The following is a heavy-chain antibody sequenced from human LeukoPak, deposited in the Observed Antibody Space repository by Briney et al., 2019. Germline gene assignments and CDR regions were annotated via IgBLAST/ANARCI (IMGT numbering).Heavy chain of an antibody. V-gene: IGHV1-2*02. CDR1: GYTFTGYY. CDR3: ARETEYSSSSDSYYFDY. D-gene: IGHD6-6*01. J-gene: IGHJ4*02. CDR2: INPNSGGT. Sequence: ASVKVSRKASGYTFTGYYMHWVRQAPGQGLEWMGWINPNSGGTNYAQKFQGRVTMTRDTSISTAYMELSRLRSDDTAVYYCARETEYSSSSDSYYFDYWGQGTLVTVSS.